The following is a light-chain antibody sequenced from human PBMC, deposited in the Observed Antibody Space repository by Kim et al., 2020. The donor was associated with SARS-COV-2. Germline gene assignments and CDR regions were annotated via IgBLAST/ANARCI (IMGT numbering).Light chain of an antibody. Sequence: LSLGERAALSWRASQSISSSYLAWYQQKPGQAPRLLIYGAASRATGIPDRFSGSGSGTDFTLTISRLEAEDFAVYYCQQYVGSPCTFGQGTKLEI. CDR2: GAA. J-gene: IGKJ2*02. V-gene: IGKV3-20*01. CDR1: QSISSSY. CDR3: QQYVGSPCT.